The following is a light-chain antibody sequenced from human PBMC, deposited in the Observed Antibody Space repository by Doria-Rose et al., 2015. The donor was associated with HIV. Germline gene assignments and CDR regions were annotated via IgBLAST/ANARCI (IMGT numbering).Light chain of an antibody. J-gene: IGKJ2*01. Sequence: TRSPATLSVSPGERATLSCRASQGIGSDLAWYQQKPGQAPRLLIYRASIRATGIPPRFTGGGSGTEFTLTISSLQSEDFAVYFCQQYSQWPPYTFGQGAKLEVK. V-gene: IGKV3-15*01. CDR1: QGIGSD. CDR2: RAS. CDR3: QQYSQWPPYT.